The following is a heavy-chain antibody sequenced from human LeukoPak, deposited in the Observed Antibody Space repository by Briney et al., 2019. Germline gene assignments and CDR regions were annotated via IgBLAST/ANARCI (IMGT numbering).Heavy chain of an antibody. D-gene: IGHD3-22*01. CDR3: ARDLMRGTPYYYDSSAMGY. V-gene: IGHV1-8*01. CDR1: GYTFTSYD. Sequence: ASVKVSCKAPGYTFTSYDINWVRQATGQGLEWMGWMNPNSGNTGYAQKFQGRVTMTRNTSISTAYMELSSLRSEDTAVYYCARDLMRGTPYYYDSSAMGYWGQGTLVTVSS. CDR2: MNPNSGNT. J-gene: IGHJ4*02.